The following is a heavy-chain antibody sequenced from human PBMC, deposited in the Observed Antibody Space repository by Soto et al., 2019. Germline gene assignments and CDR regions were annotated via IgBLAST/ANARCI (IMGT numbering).Heavy chain of an antibody. J-gene: IGHJ4*02. Sequence: EVQLVESGGGLVQPGGSLRLSCAASGFTFSSYWMHWVRQAPGKGLVWVSRINSDGSSTSYADSVKGRFTISRDNAKNTLYLQMISLRAEDTAVYHCARGGVGRYCSSTSCYTWVFDYWGQGTLVTVSS. CDR2: INSDGSST. D-gene: IGHD2-2*02. V-gene: IGHV3-74*01. CDR3: ARGGVGRYCSSTSCYTWVFDY. CDR1: GFTFSSYW.